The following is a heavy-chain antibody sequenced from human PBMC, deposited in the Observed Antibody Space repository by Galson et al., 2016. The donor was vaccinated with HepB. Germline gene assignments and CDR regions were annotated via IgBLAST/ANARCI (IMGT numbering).Heavy chain of an antibody. CDR1: GESLSGYF. CDR3: ARDGFPGFGSFFDY. D-gene: IGHD3-10*01. CDR2: VNHRGTT. V-gene: IGHV4-34*01. Sequence: SETLSLTCTVSGESLSGYFWSWIRQPPGKGLEWIGEVNHRGTTNYDPSLASRVTISADTSKNQFSLNLSSVTAADTAVYFCARDGFPGFGSFFDYWGPGALGT. J-gene: IGHJ4*02.